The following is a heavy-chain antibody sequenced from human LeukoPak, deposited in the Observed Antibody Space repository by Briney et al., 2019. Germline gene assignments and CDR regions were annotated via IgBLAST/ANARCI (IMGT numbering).Heavy chain of an antibody. J-gene: IGHJ4*02. CDR2: ISSSSSTI. Sequence: GGSLRLSCAASGFTFSSYSMNWVRQAPGKGLEWVSYISSSSSTIYYADSVKGRFTISRDNAKNSLYLQMNSLRAEDTAVYFCATHSSGFYSLVSFDYWGQGTLVTVSS. CDR3: ATHSSGFYSLVSFDY. V-gene: IGHV3-48*04. CDR1: GFTFSSYS. D-gene: IGHD3-22*01.